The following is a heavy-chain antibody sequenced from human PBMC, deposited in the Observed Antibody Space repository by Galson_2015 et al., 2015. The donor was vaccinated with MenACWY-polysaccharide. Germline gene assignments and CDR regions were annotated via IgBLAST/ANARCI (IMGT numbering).Heavy chain of an antibody. V-gene: IGHV3-74*01. Sequence: SLRLSCAASGFTFSSYWMHWVRHAPGKGLVWVSRINSDGSSTSYADSVKGRFTNSRDNAKNTLYLQMNSLRAGDTAVYYCAKYSSSSHAVDHWGQGTLVTVSP. CDR3: AKYSSSSHAVDH. CDR1: GFTFSSYW. J-gene: IGHJ4*02. CDR2: INSDGSST. D-gene: IGHD6-6*01.